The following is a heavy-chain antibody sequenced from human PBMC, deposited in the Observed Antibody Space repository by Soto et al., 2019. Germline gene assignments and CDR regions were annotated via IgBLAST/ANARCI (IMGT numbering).Heavy chain of an antibody. Sequence: HPGGSLRLSCAASGFTFSSYAMHWVRQAPGKGLEWVAVISYDGSNKYYADSVKGRFTISRDNSKNTLYLQMNSLRAEDTAVYYCARDSSGWYYAMDVWGQGTTVTV. V-gene: IGHV3-30-3*01. CDR2: ISYDGSNK. CDR3: ARDSSGWYYAMDV. J-gene: IGHJ6*02. CDR1: GFTFSSYA. D-gene: IGHD6-19*01.